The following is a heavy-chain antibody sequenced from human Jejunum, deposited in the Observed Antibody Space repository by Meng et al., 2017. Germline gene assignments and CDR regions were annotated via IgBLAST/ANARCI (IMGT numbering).Heavy chain of an antibody. CDR2: ILYDGSDK. Sequence: GESLKISCAASEFTFISYAMHWVRQAPGKGLEWVAVILYDGSDKYNADSVKGRFTISRDNSKNTLYLQMNSLRPEDTAVYYCARDHRSGYHNYYYNYGLDAWGQGTTVTVSS. CDR1: EFTFISYA. CDR3: ARDHRSGYHNYYYNYGLDA. V-gene: IGHV3-30*01. J-gene: IGHJ6*02. D-gene: IGHD3-3*01.